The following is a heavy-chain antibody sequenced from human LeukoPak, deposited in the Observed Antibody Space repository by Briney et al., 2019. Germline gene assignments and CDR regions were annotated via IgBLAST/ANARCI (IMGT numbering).Heavy chain of an antibody. CDR3: ATVYSSSWYHLLERGYFDY. Sequence: ASVKVSCKVSGYTLTELSMHWVRQAPGKGLEWMGGFDPEDSETIYAQKFQGRVTMTEDTSTDTAYMELSSLRSEDTAVYYCATVYSSSWYHLLERGYFDYWGQGTLVTVSS. CDR2: FDPEDSET. CDR1: GYTLTELS. V-gene: IGHV1-24*01. D-gene: IGHD6-13*01. J-gene: IGHJ4*02.